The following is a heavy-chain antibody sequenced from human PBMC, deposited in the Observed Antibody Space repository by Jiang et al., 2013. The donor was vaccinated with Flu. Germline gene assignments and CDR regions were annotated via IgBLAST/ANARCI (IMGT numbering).Heavy chain of an antibody. Sequence: LLKPSETLSLTCTVSGGSIRNNNWYWGWMRQPPGKGLEWVGTTYYNGSTYYNTSLKSRVTISLDTSKNQFSLKVNSVTAADTAVYYPHFYDRSGCHSWGQGTLVTVSS. CDR3: HFYDRSGCHS. CDR1: GGSIRNNNWY. D-gene: IGHD3-22*01. J-gene: IGHJ5*02. CDR2: TYYNGST. V-gene: IGHV4-39*01.